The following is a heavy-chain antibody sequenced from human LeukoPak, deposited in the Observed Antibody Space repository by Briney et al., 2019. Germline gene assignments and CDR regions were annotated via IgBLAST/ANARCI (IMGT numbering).Heavy chain of an antibody. V-gene: IGHV1-69*13. D-gene: IGHD2-15*01. J-gene: IGHJ4*02. CDR1: GGTFSSYA. CDR3: ASLGLPVYCSGGSCYSGAYDY. CDR2: IIPIFGTA. Sequence: GASVKVSCKASGGTFSSYAISWVRQAPGQGLEWMGGIIPIFGTANYAQKFQGRVTITADESTSTAYMELSSLRSEDTAVYYCASLGLPVYCSGGSCYSGAYDYWGQGTLVTVSS.